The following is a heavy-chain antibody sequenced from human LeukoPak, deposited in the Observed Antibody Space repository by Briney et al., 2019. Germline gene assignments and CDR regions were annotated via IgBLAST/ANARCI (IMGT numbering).Heavy chain of an antibody. CDR2: INPSGGST. V-gene: IGHV1-46*01. J-gene: IGHJ6*03. CDR3: ARGYCSSTSCYTDHTSYYYYYMDV. CDR1: GYTFTSYY. Sequence: ASVKVSCKASGYTFTSYYMHWVRQAPGQGLEWMGIINPSGGSTSYAQKFQGRVTMTRDTSTSTVYMELSSLRSEDTAVYYCARGYCSSTSCYTDHTSYYYYYMDVWGKGTTVTVSS. D-gene: IGHD2-2*02.